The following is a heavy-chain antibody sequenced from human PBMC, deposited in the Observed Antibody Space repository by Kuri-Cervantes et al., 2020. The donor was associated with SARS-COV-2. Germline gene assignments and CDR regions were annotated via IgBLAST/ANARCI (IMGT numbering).Heavy chain of an antibody. D-gene: IGHD1-1*01. CDR3: ARVAGEGPIYYYYMDV. CDR1: GFTFSDYY. CDR2: ISSSSSYI. V-gene: IGHV3-21*01. Sequence: GESLKISCAASGFTFSDYYMNWVRQAPGKGLEWVSSISSSSSYIYYADSVKGRFTISRDNAKNSLYLQMNSLRAEDTAVYFCARVAGEGPIYYYYMDVWGKGTTVTVSS. J-gene: IGHJ6*03.